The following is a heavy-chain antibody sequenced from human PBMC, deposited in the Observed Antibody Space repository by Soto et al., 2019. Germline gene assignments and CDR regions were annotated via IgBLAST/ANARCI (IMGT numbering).Heavy chain of an antibody. J-gene: IGHJ4*02. CDR3: TIGAGWTTDY. D-gene: IGHD6-19*01. V-gene: IGHV4-59*01. Sequence: QVQLQESGPGLVRPSETLSLTCTVSAGSISSNYWNWIRQAPGKGLEWIGLIHHSGSTNYNPSLKXRGTTSLDTSKNQLSLKLSSVTAADTAVYYCTIGAGWTTDYWGQGTLVTVSS. CDR2: IHHSGST. CDR1: AGSISSNY.